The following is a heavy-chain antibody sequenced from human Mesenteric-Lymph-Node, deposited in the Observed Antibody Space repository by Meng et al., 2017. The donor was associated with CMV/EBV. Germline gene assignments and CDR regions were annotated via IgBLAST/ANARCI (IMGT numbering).Heavy chain of an antibody. Sequence: GESLKISCAASGFSFSTFSMNWVRQAPGKGLEWVSYISSSSGNLYYADSVKGRFTISRDNAKSSLYLQMNSLRAEDTALYYRAKDIEFRATASSGYGIDVWGQGTTVTVSS. CDR3: AKDIEFRATASSGYGIDV. CDR2: ISSSSGNL. D-gene: IGHD5-12*01. V-gene: IGHV3-48*04. J-gene: IGHJ6*02. CDR1: GFSFSTFS.